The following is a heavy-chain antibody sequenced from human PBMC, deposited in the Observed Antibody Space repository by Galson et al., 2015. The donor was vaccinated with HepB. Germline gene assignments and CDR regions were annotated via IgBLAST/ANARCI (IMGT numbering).Heavy chain of an antibody. V-gene: IGHV1-2*06. Sequence: SVKVSCKASGYTFTGYYMHWVRQAPGQGLEWMGRINPNSGGTDFAQKFQGRVTMTRDTSISTAYMELIRLRSDDTAVYYCARIVTIFGVPDAFDIWGQGTMVTVSS. CDR2: INPNSGGT. J-gene: IGHJ3*02. CDR1: GYTFTGYY. D-gene: IGHD3-3*01. CDR3: ARIVTIFGVPDAFDI.